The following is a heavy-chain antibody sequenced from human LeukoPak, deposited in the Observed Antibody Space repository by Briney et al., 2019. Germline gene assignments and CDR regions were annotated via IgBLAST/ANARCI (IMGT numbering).Heavy chain of an antibody. J-gene: IGHJ6*03. Sequence: PSETLSLTCAVSGYSISNGYYWVWIRQPPGGGLEWIGSLYHSDSAHYNTSLRTRVSMSVDTSKNQFSLTLSFVTAADTAVYYCARQHDSYYYYYIDVWGSGTTVTVSS. CDR2: LYHSDSA. CDR1: GYSISNGYY. V-gene: IGHV4-38-2*01. CDR3: ARQHDSYYYYYIDV.